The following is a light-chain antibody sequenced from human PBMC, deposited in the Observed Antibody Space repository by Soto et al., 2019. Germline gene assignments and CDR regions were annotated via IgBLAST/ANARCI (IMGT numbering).Light chain of an antibody. CDR3: QQYNYWPPCL. CDR2: DAS. J-gene: IGKJ1*01. CDR1: QSFRSN. Sequence: EIVMTQSPVTLSVSPGERATLSCRASQSFRSNLAWYQQKPGQAPRLLMYDASTRATGIPARFSGSGSGTEFILTISSLQSEDFAVYYGQQYNYWPPCLFGNGTKV. V-gene: IGKV3-15*01.